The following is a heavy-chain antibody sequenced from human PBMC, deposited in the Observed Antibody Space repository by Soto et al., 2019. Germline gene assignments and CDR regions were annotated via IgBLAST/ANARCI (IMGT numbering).Heavy chain of an antibody. V-gene: IGHV4-31*03. D-gene: IGHD3-9*01. CDR3: ARDTGDYDILTGYYGMDV. CDR2: IYYSGST. Sequence: SETLSLTCTVSGGSISSGGYYWSWIRQHPGKGLEWIGYIYYSGSTYYNPSLKSRVTISVDTSKNQFSLKLSSVTAADTAVYYCARDTGDYDILTGYYGMDVWGQGTTVTVSS. J-gene: IGHJ6*02. CDR1: GGSISSGGYY.